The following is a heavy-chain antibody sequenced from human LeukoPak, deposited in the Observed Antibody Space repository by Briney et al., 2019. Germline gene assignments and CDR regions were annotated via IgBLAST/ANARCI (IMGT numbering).Heavy chain of an antibody. CDR1: GFTFSNYG. V-gene: IGHV3-30*02. D-gene: IGHD2-2*01. CDR3: AKDHCSSTSCFRFDY. J-gene: IGHJ4*02. Sequence: GGSLRLSCAASGFTFSNYGMHWVRQAPGKGLEWVAFIRYDGSNKYYADSVKGRFTISRDNSKNTLYLQMNSLRAEDTAVYYCAKDHCSSTSCFRFDYWGQGTLVTVSS. CDR2: IRYDGSNK.